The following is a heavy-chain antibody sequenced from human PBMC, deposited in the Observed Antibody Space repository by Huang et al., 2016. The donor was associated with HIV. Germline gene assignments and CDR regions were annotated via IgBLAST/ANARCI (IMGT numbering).Heavy chain of an antibody. V-gene: IGHV3-30-3*01. CDR3: ARAKDTWDAYDI. J-gene: IGHJ3*02. CDR2: ISNDGSNN. CDR1: GVPFNNHA. Sequence: QVQLVESGGGVVQPGRSLRLSCAASGVPFNNHAMHWVRLAPVKGLDWVAVISNDGSNNYYADSVKGRFTISRDSSKSTLFLHMTSLRTEDTAVYYCARAKDTWDAYDICGQGTMVIVSS. D-gene: IGHD5-18*01.